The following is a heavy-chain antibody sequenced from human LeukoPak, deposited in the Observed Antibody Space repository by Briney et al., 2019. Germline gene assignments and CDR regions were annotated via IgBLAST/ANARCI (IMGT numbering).Heavy chain of an antibody. CDR1: GGSISSGDYY. J-gene: IGHJ4*02. CDR2: IYYSGST. V-gene: IGHV4-30-4*01. Sequence: SETLSLTCTVSGGSISSGDYYWSWIRQPPGKGLEWIGYIYYSGSTYYNPSLKSRVTISVGTSKNQFSLKLSSVTAADTAVYYCARYSSSWFPFDYWGQGTLVTVSS. CDR3: ARYSSSWFPFDY. D-gene: IGHD6-13*01.